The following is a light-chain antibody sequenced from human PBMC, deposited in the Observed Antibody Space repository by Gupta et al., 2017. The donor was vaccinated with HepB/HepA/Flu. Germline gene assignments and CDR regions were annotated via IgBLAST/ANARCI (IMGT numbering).Light chain of an antibody. CDR1: SGSVSTSYH. J-gene: IGLJ2*01. CDR3: VLYMGSGISV. Sequence: QTVVTQEPSLSVSPGGTVTLTCGLRSGSVSTSYHPSWYQQPPGQAPRTLIYNTNPRSSGVPDRFSGSILGNKAALTITGAQADDESDYHCVLYMGSGISVFGGGTKLTVL. CDR2: NTN. V-gene: IGLV8-61*01.